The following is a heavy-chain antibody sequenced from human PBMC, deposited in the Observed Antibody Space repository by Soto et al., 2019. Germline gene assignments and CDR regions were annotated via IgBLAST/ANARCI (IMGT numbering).Heavy chain of an antibody. D-gene: IGHD3-16*02. CDR2: ISSRGDET. J-gene: IGHJ4*02. Sequence: EVRLLESGGDLVQPGGSLRLSCAASGFTFSAYAMTWVRQPPGKGLEWVSAISSRGDETYYADSVRGRFTISRDNSRNTLYLRMNSLRPDDTAAYYCAGPGYYDYTWGTYLDYWGQGTLVTVSS. CDR3: AGPGYYDYTWGTYLDY. V-gene: IGHV3-23*01. CDR1: GFTFSAYA.